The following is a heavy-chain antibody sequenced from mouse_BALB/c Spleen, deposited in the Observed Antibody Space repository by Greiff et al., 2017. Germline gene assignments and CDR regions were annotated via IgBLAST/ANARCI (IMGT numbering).Heavy chain of an antibody. CDR2: IDPANGNT. J-gene: IGHJ2*01. V-gene: IGHV14-3*02. Sequence: EVKLQESGAELVKPGASVKLSCTASGFNIKDTYMHWVKQRPEQGLEWIGRIDPANGNTKYDPKFQGKATITADTSSNTAYLQLSSLTSEDTAVYYCAPRDGGLDYWGQGTTLTVSS. CDR1: GFNIKDTY. CDR3: APRDGGLDY. D-gene: IGHD1-1*02.